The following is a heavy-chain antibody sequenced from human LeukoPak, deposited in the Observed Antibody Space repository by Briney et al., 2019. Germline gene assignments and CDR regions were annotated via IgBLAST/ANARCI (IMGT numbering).Heavy chain of an antibody. V-gene: IGHV1-18*01. CDR2: ISAYNGNT. Sequence: ASVKVSCKASGYTFTSYGISWVRQAPGQGLEWMGWISAYNGNTNYAQKLQGRVTMTTDTSTSTAYMELRSLRSDDTAVYYCARYYYDSSGYYPPQYYFDYWGQGTLVTVSS. CDR3: ARYYYDSSGYYPPQYYFDY. D-gene: IGHD3-22*01. J-gene: IGHJ4*02. CDR1: GYTFTSYG.